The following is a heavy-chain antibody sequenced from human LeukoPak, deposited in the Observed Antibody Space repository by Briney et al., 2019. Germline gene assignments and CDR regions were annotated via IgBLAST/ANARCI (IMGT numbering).Heavy chain of an antibody. D-gene: IGHD3-16*02. Sequence: GGSLRLSCTASGFTFITYAMTWVRQAPGKGLEWVSAISGSGGSTYYADSVKGRFTISRDNSKNTLYLQMNSLRAEDTAVYYCAKEQFGGVIDYWGQGTLVTVSS. V-gene: IGHV3-23*01. J-gene: IGHJ4*02. CDR1: GFTFITYA. CDR2: ISGSGGST. CDR3: AKEQFGGVIDY.